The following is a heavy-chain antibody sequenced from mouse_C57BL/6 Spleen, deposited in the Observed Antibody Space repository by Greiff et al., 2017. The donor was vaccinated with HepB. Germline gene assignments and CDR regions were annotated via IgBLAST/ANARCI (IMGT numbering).Heavy chain of an antibody. CDR1: GYTFTSYW. CDR3: ARMNLVYYSNRHAMDY. V-gene: IGHV1-50*01. CDR2: IDPSDSYT. J-gene: IGHJ4*01. Sequence: QVQLKQSGAELVKPGASVKLSCKASGYTFTSYWMQWVKQRPGQGLEWIGEIDPSDSYTNYNQKFKGKATLTVDTSSSTAYMQLSSLTSEDSAVYYCARMNLVYYSNRHAMDYWGQGTSVTVSS. D-gene: IGHD2-5*01.